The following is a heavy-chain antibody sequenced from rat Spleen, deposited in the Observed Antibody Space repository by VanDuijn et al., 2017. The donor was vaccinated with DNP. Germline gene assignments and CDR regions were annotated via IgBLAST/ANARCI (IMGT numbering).Heavy chain of an antibody. V-gene: IGHV2-72*01. J-gene: IGHJ2*01. CDR3: ARLPITTVADY. CDR2: IWAVGNT. Sequence: QVQLKESGPGLVQPSQTLSLTCTVSGLSLTSNGVGWVRQPLGKGLVWMGTIWAVGNTNYSSAVQSRLSISRDPSKSQVFLQMNSLRSEDTATYYCARLPITTVADYWGQGVMVTVSS. D-gene: IGHD1-1*01. CDR1: GLSLTSNG.